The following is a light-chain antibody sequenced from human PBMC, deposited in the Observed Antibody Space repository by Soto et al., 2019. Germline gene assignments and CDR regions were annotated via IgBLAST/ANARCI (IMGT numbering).Light chain of an antibody. V-gene: IGKV3D-20*02. J-gene: IGKJ3*01. CDR3: QQRSDRFS. CDR2: GAS. Sequence: EIVLTQSPCTLSFSPLERSTLSCRASQSVSSSYLAWYQQKPGQAPRLLIYGASSRATGIPARFSGSGSGTDFTLTISSLEPEDFAVYYCQQRSDRFSFGPGTKVDIK. CDR1: QSVSSSY.